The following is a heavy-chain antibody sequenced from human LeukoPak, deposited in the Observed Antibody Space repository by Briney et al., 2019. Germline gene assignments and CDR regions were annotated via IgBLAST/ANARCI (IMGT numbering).Heavy chain of an antibody. V-gene: IGHV3-23*01. D-gene: IGHD3-22*01. CDR3: AKLGLMGYDSSGYFHFDY. CDR2: ISASGGST. Sequence: GGSLRLSCAASGFTFSSYAMSWVRQAPGKGLEWVSAISASGGSTYYADSVKGRFTISRENSKNTLYLQMNSLRAEDTAVYYCAKLGLMGYDSSGYFHFDYWGQGTLVTVSS. CDR1: GFTFSSYA. J-gene: IGHJ4*02.